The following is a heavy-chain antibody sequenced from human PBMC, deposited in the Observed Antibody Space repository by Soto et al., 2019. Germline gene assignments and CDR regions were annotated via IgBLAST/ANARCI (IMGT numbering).Heavy chain of an antibody. Sequence: SETLSLTCTVSGGSISSYYGSWIRQPPGKGLEWIGYIYYSGSTNYNPSLKSRVTISVDTSKNQFSLKLSSVTAADTAVYYCARRRRDCSGGSCYSDSHYYYYMDVWGKGTTVTVSS. CDR1: GGSISSYY. D-gene: IGHD2-15*01. CDR3: ARRRRDCSGGSCYSDSHYYYYMDV. CDR2: IYYSGST. V-gene: IGHV4-59*01. J-gene: IGHJ6*03.